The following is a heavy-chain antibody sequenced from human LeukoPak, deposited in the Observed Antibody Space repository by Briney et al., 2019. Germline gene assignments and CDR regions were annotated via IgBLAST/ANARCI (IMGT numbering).Heavy chain of an antibody. CDR3: AASTHDFWSGAANWFDP. J-gene: IGHJ5*02. Sequence: GGSLRLSCAASGFTFSSYAMSWVRQAPGKGLEWVSAISGSGGSTYYADSVKGRFTISRDNSKNTLYLQMNSLRAEDTAVYYCAASTHDFWSGAANWFDPWGQGTLVTVSS. V-gene: IGHV3-23*01. D-gene: IGHD3-3*01. CDR2: ISGSGGST. CDR1: GFTFSSYA.